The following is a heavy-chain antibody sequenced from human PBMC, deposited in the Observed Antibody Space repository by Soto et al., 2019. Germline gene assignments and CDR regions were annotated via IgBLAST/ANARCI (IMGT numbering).Heavy chain of an antibody. Sequence: PGGSLRLSCAASGFLFNSYGMNWVRLSPGRGLEWISSISSTSTYIEYADSVKGRFIISRDNAKNSLFLQMNSLRAEDTAVYYCARYCSGGSCYSVHFYYYGMDVWGQGTTVTVSS. CDR3: ARYCSGGSCYSVHFYYYGMDV. CDR1: GFLFNSYG. CDR2: ISSTSTYI. V-gene: IGHV3-21*04. D-gene: IGHD2-15*01. J-gene: IGHJ6*02.